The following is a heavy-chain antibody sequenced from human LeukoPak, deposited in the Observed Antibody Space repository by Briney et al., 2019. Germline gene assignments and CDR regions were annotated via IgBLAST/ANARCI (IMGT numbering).Heavy chain of an antibody. Sequence: GGSLRLSCAASGFTFSSYAMSWVRQAPGKGLEWVSAISGSGGSTYYADSVKGRFTISRDNSKNTLYLQMNSLRAEDTAVYYCAKSDVPYGTIFGVVIMIDYWGQGTLVTVSS. CDR1: GFTFSSYA. CDR3: AKSDVPYGTIFGVVIMIDY. CDR2: ISGSGGST. D-gene: IGHD3-3*01. V-gene: IGHV3-23*01. J-gene: IGHJ4*02.